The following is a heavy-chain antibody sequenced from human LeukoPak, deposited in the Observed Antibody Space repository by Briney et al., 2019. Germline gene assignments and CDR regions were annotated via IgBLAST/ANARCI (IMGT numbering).Heavy chain of an antibody. CDR1: GFTSSSYA. J-gene: IGHJ5*02. Sequence: GGSLRLSCAGSGFTSSSYAMSWVRQAPGKGLEWVSSISAGGSSTYYTGSVKGRFTISRDNSKNTLYLQMNSLRAEDTAVYYRAKLFPMTLAWGQGTLVIVSS. CDR2: ISAGGSST. D-gene: IGHD3-22*01. CDR3: AKLFPMTLA. V-gene: IGHV3-23*01.